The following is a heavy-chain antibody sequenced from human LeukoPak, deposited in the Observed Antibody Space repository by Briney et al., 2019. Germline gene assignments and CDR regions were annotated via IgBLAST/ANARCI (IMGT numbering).Heavy chain of an antibody. V-gene: IGHV1-8*02. D-gene: IGHD5-18*01. CDR3: ARDSFDTAPYYYYYMDV. CDR2: MNPNSGNT. J-gene: IGHJ6*03. CDR1: GYTFTSYD. Sequence: ASVKVSCKASGYTFTSYDINWVRQATGQGLEWMGWMNPNSGNTGYAQKFQGRVTMTRNTSISTAYMELSSLRSEDTAVYYCARDSFDTAPYYYYYMDVWGKGTTVTVSS.